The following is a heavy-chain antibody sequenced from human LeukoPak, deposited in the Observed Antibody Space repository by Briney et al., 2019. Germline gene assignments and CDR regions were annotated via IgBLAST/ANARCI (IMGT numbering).Heavy chain of an antibody. Sequence: SETLSLTCTVSGGSISSSSYYWGWLRQPPGKGLEWFGSIYYSGSTYYNPSLKSRVTISVDTSKNQFSLKLSSVTAADTAVYYCARLGGSSWYYYYYYMDVGGKGPTVTVSS. CDR2: IYYSGST. CDR3: ARLGGSSWYYYYYYMDV. V-gene: IGHV4-39*01. CDR1: GGSISSSSYY. D-gene: IGHD6-13*01. J-gene: IGHJ6*03.